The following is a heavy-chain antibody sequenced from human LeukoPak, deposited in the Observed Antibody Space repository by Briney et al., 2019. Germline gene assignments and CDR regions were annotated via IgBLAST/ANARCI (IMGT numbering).Heavy chain of an antibody. Sequence: SETLSLTCTVSGGSISSYYWSWIRQPPGKGLEWIGYIYYSGSTNYNPSLKSRVTISVDTSKNQFSPKLSSVTAADTAVYYCARRASRGYYMDVWGKGTTVTVSS. CDR1: GGSISSYY. V-gene: IGHV4-59*01. J-gene: IGHJ6*03. CDR3: ARRASRGYYMDV. CDR2: IYYSGST.